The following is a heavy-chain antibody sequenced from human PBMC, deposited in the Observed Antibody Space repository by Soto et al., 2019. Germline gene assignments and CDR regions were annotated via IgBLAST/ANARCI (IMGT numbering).Heavy chain of an antibody. CDR3: ARVGGDYGDPKPFDY. CDR2: ISAYNGNT. J-gene: IGHJ4*02. Sequence: ASVKVSCKASGYTFTSYGISWVRQAPGQGLEWMGWISAYNGNTNYAQKLQGRVTMTTDTSTSTAYMELRSLRSDDTAVYYCARVGGDYGDPKPFDYWGQGTLVTVSS. V-gene: IGHV1-18*01. CDR1: GYTFTSYG. D-gene: IGHD4-17*01.